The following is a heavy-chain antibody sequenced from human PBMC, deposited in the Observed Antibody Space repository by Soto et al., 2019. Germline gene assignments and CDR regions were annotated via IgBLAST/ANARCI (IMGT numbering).Heavy chain of an antibody. Sequence: QVQLAESGGGVVQPGRSLRLSCATSGFNFSDYAMHWVRQAPGKGPEYVAVFSYDGIYKFYADSVKGRFTISRDNSKNTLYLEMNNLRVEDTAVYFCAREGRNPSLRSSHCLDHWGQGHLVTVSS. CDR2: FSYDGIYK. CDR3: AREGRNPSLRSSHCLDH. D-gene: IGHD2-21*02. J-gene: IGHJ4*02. V-gene: IGHV3-30-3*01. CDR1: GFNFSDYA.